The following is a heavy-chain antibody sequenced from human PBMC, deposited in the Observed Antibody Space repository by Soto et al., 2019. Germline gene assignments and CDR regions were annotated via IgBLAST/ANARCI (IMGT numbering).Heavy chain of an antibody. CDR2: INHSGST. CDR3: ARGVKCSFFKCYSVVGYVIAV. V-gene: IGHV4-34*01. J-gene: IGHJ6*02. CDR1: GGSFSGYY. D-gene: IGHD2-15*01. Sequence: SETLSLTCAVYGGSFSGYYWSWIRQPPGKGLEWIGEINHSGSTNYNPSLKSRVTISVDTSKNQLSLKLSSVTAADTAVYYCARGVKCSFFKCYSVVGYVIAVWGQGTTDTVSS.